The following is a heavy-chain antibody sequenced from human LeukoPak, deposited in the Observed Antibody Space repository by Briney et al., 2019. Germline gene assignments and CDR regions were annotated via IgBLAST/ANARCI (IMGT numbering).Heavy chain of an antibody. CDR1: GFTFSRYW. CDR2: ISSSSSYI. V-gene: IGHV3-21*01. CDR3: ARFIAAPYYFDY. J-gene: IGHJ4*02. D-gene: IGHD6-13*01. Sequence: GGSLRLPCAASGFTFSRYWMNWVRQAPGKGLEWVSSISSSSSYIYYADSVKGRFTISRDNAKNSLYLQMNSLRAEDTAVYYCARFIAAPYYFDYWGRGTLVTVSS.